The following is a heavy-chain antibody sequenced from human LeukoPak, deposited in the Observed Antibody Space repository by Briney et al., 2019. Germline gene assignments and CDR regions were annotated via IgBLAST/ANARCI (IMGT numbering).Heavy chain of an antibody. CDR3: ARGILDIVLMVYALGPLDY. Sequence: SQTLSLTCTVSGGSISSGGYYWSWIPQHPGKGLEWIGYIYYSGSTYYNPSLKSRVTISVDTSKNQFSLKLSSVTAADTAVYYCARGILDIVLMVYALGPLDYWGQGTLVTVSS. CDR1: GGSISSGGYY. CDR2: IYYSGST. J-gene: IGHJ4*02. D-gene: IGHD2-8*01. V-gene: IGHV4-31*03.